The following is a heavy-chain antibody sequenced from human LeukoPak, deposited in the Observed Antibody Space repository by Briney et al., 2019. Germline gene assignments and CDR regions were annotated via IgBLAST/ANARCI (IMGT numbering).Heavy chain of an antibody. V-gene: IGHV3-53*01. CDR3: ARGPAGYN. D-gene: IGHD1-1*01. CDR2: IYSGGST. J-gene: IGHJ4*02. CDR1: GFTFSSNH. Sequence: GGSLRLSCAASGFTFSSNHMSWVRQAPGKGLEWVSVIYSGGSTDYAGSVKGRFTISTDNLKNTLYLQMNSLRAEDTAVYYCARGPAGYNWGQGTLVTFSS.